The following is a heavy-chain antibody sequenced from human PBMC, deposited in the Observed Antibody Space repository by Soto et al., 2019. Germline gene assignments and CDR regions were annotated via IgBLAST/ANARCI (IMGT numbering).Heavy chain of an antibody. CDR2: IYYSGST. J-gene: IGHJ6*03. CDR3: SIRGYDSTYYYYYYYMDV. V-gene: IGHV4-39*01. Sequence: SETLSLTCTVSGGSISSYYWGWIRQPPGKGLEWIGSIYYSGSTYYNPSLKSRVTISVDTSKNQFSLKLSSVTAADTAVYYCSIRGYDSTYYYYYYYMDVWGKGTTVTVSS. CDR1: GGSISSYY. D-gene: IGHD5-12*01.